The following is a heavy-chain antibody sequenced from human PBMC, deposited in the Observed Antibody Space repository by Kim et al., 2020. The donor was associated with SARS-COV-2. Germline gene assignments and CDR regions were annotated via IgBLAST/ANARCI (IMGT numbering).Heavy chain of an antibody. CDR2: IYYSGST. CDR3: PRVYSSSWYGLGGFDP. V-gene: IGHV4-31*03. CDR1: GGSISSGGYY. J-gene: IGHJ5*02. Sequence: SETLSLTCTVSGGSISSGGYYWSWIRQHPGKGLEWIGYIYYSGSTYYNPSLKSRVTISVDTSKNQFSLKLSSVTAADTAVYYCPRVYSSSWYGLGGFDPWGQGTLVTVSS. D-gene: IGHD6-13*01.